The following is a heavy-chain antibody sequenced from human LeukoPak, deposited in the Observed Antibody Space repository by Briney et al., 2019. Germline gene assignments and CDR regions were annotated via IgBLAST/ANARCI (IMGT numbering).Heavy chain of an antibody. V-gene: IGHV5-51*01. Sequence: GESLKISCEGSGYSFTSYWIGWVRQMPGKGLEWMGIIYPGDSDTRYSPSFQGQVTISADKSINTAYLQWSSLKASDTAMYYCARPPSAYCSGGSCYVDYWGQGTLVTVSS. J-gene: IGHJ4*02. D-gene: IGHD2-15*01. CDR2: IYPGDSDT. CDR3: ARPPSAYCSGGSCYVDY. CDR1: GYSFTSYW.